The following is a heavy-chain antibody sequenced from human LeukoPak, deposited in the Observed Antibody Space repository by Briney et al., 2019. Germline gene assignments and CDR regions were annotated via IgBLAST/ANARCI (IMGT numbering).Heavy chain of an antibody. D-gene: IGHD3-16*02. CDR3: AKVASVWGSYRYPRGPFDY. J-gene: IGHJ4*02. CDR1: GFTFSSYA. Sequence: GGSLRLSCAASGFTFSSYAMSWVRQAPGKGLEWVSAISGSGGSTYYADSVKGRFTISRDNSKNTLYLQMNSLRAEATAVYSCAKVASVWGSYRYPRGPFDYWGQGTLVTVSS. CDR2: ISGSGGST. V-gene: IGHV3-23*01.